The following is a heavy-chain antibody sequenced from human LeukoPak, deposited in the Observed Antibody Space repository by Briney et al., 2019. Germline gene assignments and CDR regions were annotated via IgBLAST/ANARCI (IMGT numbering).Heavy chain of an antibody. Sequence: GGSLRLSCAASGFMFSSCWMSWVRQSLGKGLEWVANIKPDGSEKYYVDSVKGRFTISRDNAKNALYLEMNSLRVGDTAVYYCARERTYSGSGSTYPYYDYWGQGTLATVSS. V-gene: IGHV3-7*01. J-gene: IGHJ4*02. CDR1: GFMFSSCW. D-gene: IGHD3-10*01. CDR2: IKPDGSEK. CDR3: ARERTYSGSGSTYPYYDY.